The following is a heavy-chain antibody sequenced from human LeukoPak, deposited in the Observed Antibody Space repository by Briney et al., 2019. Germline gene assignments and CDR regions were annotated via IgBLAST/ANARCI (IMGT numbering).Heavy chain of an antibody. J-gene: IGHJ4*02. CDR3: ARDPIEQLVYFDY. V-gene: IGHV3-30-3*01. Sequence: PGGSLRLSCAASGFTFSSYAMHWVRQAPGKGLEWVAVISYDGSNKYYADSVKGRFTIPRDNSKNTLYLQMNSLRAEDTAVYYCARDPIEQLVYFDYWGQGTLVTVSS. D-gene: IGHD6-6*01. CDR2: ISYDGSNK. CDR1: GFTFSSYA.